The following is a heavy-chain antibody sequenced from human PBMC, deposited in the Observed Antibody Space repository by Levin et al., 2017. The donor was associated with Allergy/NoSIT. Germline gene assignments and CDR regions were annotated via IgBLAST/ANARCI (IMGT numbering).Heavy chain of an antibody. V-gene: IGHV3-21*01. CDR1: GFSFSSYS. Sequence: PGGSLRLSCAASGFSFSSYSMNWVRQAPGKGLEWVSSIRSTSTYIYYADSVKGRFTISRDNAKNSLYLQMNSLRAEDTAVYYCARDYYGSGSQPYYFDYWGQGTLVTVSS. D-gene: IGHD3-10*01. J-gene: IGHJ4*02. CDR2: IRSTSTYI. CDR3: ARDYYGSGSQPYYFDY.